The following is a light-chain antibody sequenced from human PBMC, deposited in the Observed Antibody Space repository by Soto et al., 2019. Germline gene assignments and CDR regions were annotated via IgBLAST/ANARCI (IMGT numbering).Light chain of an antibody. Sequence: DIQMTQSPSSLSASVGDRVTVTCRASQDVTRYLNWYQQKPGKAPELLIYAASTLQSGVPSRFSGSGSGTDFTLTISSLQPEDFATYFCQQTYGPPMAFGQGTKVDIK. J-gene: IGKJ1*01. V-gene: IGKV1-39*01. CDR3: QQTYGPPMA. CDR1: QDVTRY. CDR2: AAS.